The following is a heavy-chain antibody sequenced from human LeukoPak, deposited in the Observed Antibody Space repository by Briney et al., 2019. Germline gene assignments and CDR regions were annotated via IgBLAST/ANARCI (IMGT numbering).Heavy chain of an antibody. CDR1: GGSISSGGYY. J-gene: IGHJ4*02. D-gene: IGHD6-19*01. CDR3: AREGYSSGWSIRDY. Sequence: KPSETLSLTCTVSGGSISSGGYYWSWIRQHPGKGLEWIGYIYYSGSTYYNPSLKSRVTISVDTSKNQFSLKLSSVTAADTAVYYCAREGYSSGWSIRDYWGQGTLVTVSS. CDR2: IYYSGST. V-gene: IGHV4-31*03.